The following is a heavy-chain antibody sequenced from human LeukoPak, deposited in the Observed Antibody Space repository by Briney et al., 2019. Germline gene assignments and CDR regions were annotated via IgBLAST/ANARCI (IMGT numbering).Heavy chain of an antibody. D-gene: IGHD1-26*01. CDR1: GYTFTGYY. CDR3: ARLKYSRSYVDLDY. CDR2: INPNSGGT. Sequence: ASVKVSCKASGYTFTGYYMHWVRQAPGQGLEWMGWINPNSGGTNYAQKFQGRVTMTRDTSISTAYMELSRLRSDDTAVYYCARLKYSRSYVDLDYWGQGTLVTVSS. V-gene: IGHV1-2*02. J-gene: IGHJ4*02.